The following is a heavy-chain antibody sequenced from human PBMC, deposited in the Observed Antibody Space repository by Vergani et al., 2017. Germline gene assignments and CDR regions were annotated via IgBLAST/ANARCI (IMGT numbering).Heavy chain of an antibody. D-gene: IGHD3-9*01. Sequence: QVQLQESGPGLVKPSETLSLTCTVSGGSISSYYWSWIRQPAGKGLEWIGRIYTSGSTNYNPSLKSRVTMSVDTSKNQFSLKLSSVTAADTAVYYCARDHPHNYDILTGDYYYYGMDVWGQGTTVTVSS. CDR3: ARDHPHNYDILTGDYYYYGMDV. V-gene: IGHV4-4*07. CDR1: GGSISSYY. J-gene: IGHJ6*02. CDR2: IYTSGST.